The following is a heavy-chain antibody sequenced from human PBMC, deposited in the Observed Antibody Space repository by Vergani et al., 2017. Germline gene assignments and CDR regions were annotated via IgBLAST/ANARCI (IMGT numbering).Heavy chain of an antibody. V-gene: IGHV1-3*04. Sequence: QVQLVQSGAEVKKPGASVKVSCKSSGYTFTSYAMHWVRQAPGQRLEWMGWINTGNGNTKYSQKFQGRVTITRDTSAGTAYMELSSLRSEDTAVYYCARVHYDFWSGYNLFDYWGQGTLVTVSS. CDR3: ARVHYDFWSGYNLFDY. D-gene: IGHD3-3*01. J-gene: IGHJ4*02. CDR1: GYTFTSYA. CDR2: INTGNGNT.